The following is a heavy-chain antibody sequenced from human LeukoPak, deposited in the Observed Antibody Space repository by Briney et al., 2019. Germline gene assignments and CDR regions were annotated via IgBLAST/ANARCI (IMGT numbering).Heavy chain of an antibody. CDR2: ISSSGSTI. D-gene: IGHD3-10*01. CDR1: GFTFSDYY. J-gene: IGHJ4*02. CDR3: ARKVRGVISYYFDY. V-gene: IGHV3-11*04. Sequence: KAGGSLRLSCAASGFTFSDYYMSWIRQAPGKGLEWVSYISSSGSTIYYADSVKGRFTISRDNAKNSLYLQMNSLRAEDTAVYYCARKVRGVISYYFDYWGQGTLVTVSS.